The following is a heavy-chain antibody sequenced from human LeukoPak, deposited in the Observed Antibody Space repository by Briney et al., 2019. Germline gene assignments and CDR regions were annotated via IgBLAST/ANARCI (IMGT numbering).Heavy chain of an antibody. D-gene: IGHD5-12*01. Sequence: ASVKVSCKASGYTFTSYYMHWVRRAPGQGLEWMGIINPSGGSTSYAQKFQGRVTMTRDTSTSTVYMELSSLRSEDTAVYHCARDLWLVADYWGQGTLVTVSS. CDR2: INPSGGST. V-gene: IGHV1-46*01. CDR3: ARDLWLVADY. J-gene: IGHJ4*02. CDR1: GYTFTSYY.